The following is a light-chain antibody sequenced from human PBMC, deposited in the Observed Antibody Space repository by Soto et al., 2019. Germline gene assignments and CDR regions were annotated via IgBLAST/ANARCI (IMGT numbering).Light chain of an antibody. J-gene: IGLJ1*01. CDR1: SSDVGGYNY. Sequence: QSALTQPASVSGSPGQSITISCTGTSSDVGGYNYVSWYQQHPGKAPQLMIYDVSNRPSGVSNRFSGSKSGNTASLTISGLQAEDEADYYCSSYTSSSTILYVFGPGTKVTVL. CDR2: DVS. CDR3: SSYTSSSTILYV. V-gene: IGLV2-14*03.